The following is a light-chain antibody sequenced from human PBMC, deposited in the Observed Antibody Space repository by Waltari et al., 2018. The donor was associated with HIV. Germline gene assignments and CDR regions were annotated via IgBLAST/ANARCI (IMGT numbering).Light chain of an antibody. V-gene: IGKV4-1*01. CDR3: QQYYSLPWT. CDR1: QSVLSSSNNKNY. J-gene: IGKJ1*01. CDR2: WAS. Sequence: DIMMTQSPDSLAVSLGGRATINCKSSQSVLSSSNNKNYLVWYQQKPGQPPNVLIYWASTRESGVPDRFSGGGSGTDFTLTISSLQAEDVAVYYCQQYYSLPWTFGQGTKVEIK.